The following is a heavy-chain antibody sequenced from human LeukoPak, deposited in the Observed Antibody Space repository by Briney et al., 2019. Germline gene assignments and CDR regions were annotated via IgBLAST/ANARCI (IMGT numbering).Heavy chain of an antibody. J-gene: IGHJ4*02. CDR3: ARENFYYSFDY. CDR1: GYTFTGYY. D-gene: IGHD4-11*01. CDR2: TNPNSGGT. V-gene: IGHV1-2*06. Sequence: ASVKVSCKASGYTFTGYYIHWVRQAPGQGLEWMGRTNPNSGGTNYAQKFQGRVTITRDTSISTAYMELSRLRSDDTAVYYCARENFYYSFDYWGQGTPVTVSS.